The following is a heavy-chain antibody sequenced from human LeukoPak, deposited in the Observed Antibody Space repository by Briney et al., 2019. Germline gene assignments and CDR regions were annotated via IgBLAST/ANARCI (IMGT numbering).Heavy chain of an antibody. J-gene: IGHJ4*02. CDR1: GGSFSGYY. D-gene: IGHD5-12*01. Sequence: SETLSLTCAVYGGSFSGYYWSWIRQPPGKGLEWIGEINHSGSTNYNPSLKSRVTISVDTSKNQFSLKLSSVTAADTAVYYCARAVRGYSGNDWGYFDYWGQGTLVTVSS. CDR3: ARAVRGYSGNDWGYFDY. V-gene: IGHV4-34*01. CDR2: INHSGST.